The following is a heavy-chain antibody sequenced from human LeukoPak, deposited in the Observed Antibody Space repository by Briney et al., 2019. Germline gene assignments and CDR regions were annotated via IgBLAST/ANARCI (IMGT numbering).Heavy chain of an antibody. CDR2: ISDDGRRT. J-gene: IGHJ3*01. D-gene: IGHD2-2*02. Sequence: GGSLRLSCAASGFTFISHWIHWVRQVPGKGLVWVSRISDDGRRTNSADSVKGRFTISRDNAKNTVYLEMSRPSAEDTAVYYCARDLGHTPAADTDAFNVWGLGTMVIVSS. CDR3: ARDLGHTPAADTDAFNV. V-gene: IGHV3-74*01. CDR1: GFTFISHW.